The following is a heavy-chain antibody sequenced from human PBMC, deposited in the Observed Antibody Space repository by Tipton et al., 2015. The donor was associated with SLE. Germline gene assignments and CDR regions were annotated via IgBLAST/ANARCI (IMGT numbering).Heavy chain of an antibody. J-gene: IGHJ6*02. CDR2: IWYAGSNK. Sequence: SLRLSCAASGFTFSSYGMHWVRQAPGKGLEWVAVIWYAGSNKYYADSVKGRFTISRDNSKNTLYLQMNSLRVEDTAVSYCARNLGSYYGMDVWGQGTTVTVSS. V-gene: IGHV3-33*01. CDR1: GFTFSSYG. CDR3: ARNLGSYYGMDV. D-gene: IGHD3-16*01.